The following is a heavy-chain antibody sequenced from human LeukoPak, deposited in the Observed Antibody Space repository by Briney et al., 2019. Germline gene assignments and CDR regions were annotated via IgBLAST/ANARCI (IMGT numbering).Heavy chain of an antibody. CDR3: ARHGGRGYRFDYDY. D-gene: IGHD5-18*01. CDR1: GWRFTSYW. CDR2: INPGDSDT. V-gene: IGHV5-51*01. J-gene: IGHJ4*02. Sequence: GGALEIYFQGSGWRFTSYWIGWVRPMPGKGLEGMGIINPGDSDTTYSPSFQGHVTISADKSISTAYLQWISLKASATAMYYCARHGGRGYRFDYDYWGQGILVTVSS.